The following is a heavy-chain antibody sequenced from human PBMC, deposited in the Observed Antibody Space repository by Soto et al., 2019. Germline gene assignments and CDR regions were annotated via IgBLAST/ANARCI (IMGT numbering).Heavy chain of an antibody. CDR3: TTGRLGTRKGLVHFDY. Sequence: SVSNACMNWVRQAPGKGLEWVGRIKSKTDGGTTDYAAPVKGRFTISRDDSKNTLYLQMNSLKTEDTAVYYCTTGRLGTRKGLVHFDYWGQGTLVTVSS. D-gene: IGHD2-2*01. J-gene: IGHJ4*02. CDR1: SVSNAC. CDR2: IKSKTDGGTT. V-gene: IGHV3-15*07.